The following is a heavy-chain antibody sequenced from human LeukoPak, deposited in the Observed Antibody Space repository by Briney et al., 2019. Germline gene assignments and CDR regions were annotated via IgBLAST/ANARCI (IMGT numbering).Heavy chain of an antibody. CDR1: GYTFTGYW. V-gene: IGHV1-46*01. CDR2: ISPSGGST. D-gene: IGHD6-25*01. J-gene: IGHJ4*02. Sequence: GASVKVSCKAFGYTFTGYWMHWVRQAPGQRPEWMGVISPSGGSTIYVQKFKGRVTLTRDMSTSTDYLELSSLRSDETAVYYCVRGAKCSGADCDSTKEYVYYFDYWGQGTLVTVSS. CDR3: VRGAKCSGADCDSTKEYVYYFDY.